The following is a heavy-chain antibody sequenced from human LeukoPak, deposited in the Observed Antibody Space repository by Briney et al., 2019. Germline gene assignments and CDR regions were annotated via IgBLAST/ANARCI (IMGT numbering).Heavy chain of an antibody. CDR3: AKSKGYSSSSMVRYYYMDV. J-gene: IGHJ6*03. Sequence: GGSLRLSCAASGFTFSSYAMHWVRQAPGKGLEWVAVISYDGSNKYYADSVKGRFTISRDNSKNTLYLQMNSLRAEDTAVYYCAKSKGYSSSSMVRYYYMDVWGKGTTVTVSS. D-gene: IGHD6-6*01. V-gene: IGHV3-30*04. CDR2: ISYDGSNK. CDR1: GFTFSSYA.